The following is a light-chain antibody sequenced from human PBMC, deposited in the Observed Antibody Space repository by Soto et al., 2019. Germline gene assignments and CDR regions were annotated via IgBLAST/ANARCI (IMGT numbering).Light chain of an antibody. Sequence: QSALTQPHSASGSPGQSVTISCTGTSSDVGGYNYVSWYQQHPGKAPKLMIYEVSKRPSGVPDRFSGSKSGNTASLTVSGLQAEDEAEYYCSSYAGSNNLLFGGGTKLTVL. CDR1: SSDVGGYNY. CDR3: SSYAGSNNLL. V-gene: IGLV2-8*01. J-gene: IGLJ2*01. CDR2: EVS.